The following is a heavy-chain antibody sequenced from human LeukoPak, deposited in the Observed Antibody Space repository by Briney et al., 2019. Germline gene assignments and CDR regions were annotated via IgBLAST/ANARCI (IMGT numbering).Heavy chain of an antibody. D-gene: IGHD3-3*01. Sequence: SETLSLTCTVSGGSISSYYWSWIRQPPGKGLEWIGYIYYSGSTNYNPSLKSRVTISVDTSKNQFSLKLSSVTAADTAVYYCARVSDYYDFWSGSSDYYYYGMDVWGQGTTVTVSS. CDR2: IYYSGST. V-gene: IGHV4-59*01. CDR1: GGSISSYY. J-gene: IGHJ6*02. CDR3: ARVSDYYDFWSGSSDYYYYGMDV.